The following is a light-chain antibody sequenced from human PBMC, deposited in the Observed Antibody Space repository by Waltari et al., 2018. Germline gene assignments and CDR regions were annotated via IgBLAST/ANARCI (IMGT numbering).Light chain of an antibody. V-gene: IGKV1D-13*01. CDR2: AAS. CDR1: QSINSW. CDR3: QQYDDLPYS. J-gene: IGKJ2*03. Sequence: AIQMTQSPSSLSASVGETVTITCHASQSINSWLAWYQQKPGKAPKPLIFAASSLQRGVPSRFGGSGSGTHYTLTINSLQPEDFATYFCQQYDDLPYSFGQGTKVEI.